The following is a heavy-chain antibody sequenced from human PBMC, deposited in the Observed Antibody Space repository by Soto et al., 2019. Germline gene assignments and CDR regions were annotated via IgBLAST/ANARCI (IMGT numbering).Heavy chain of an antibody. CDR1: GGSISSYY. D-gene: IGHD3-10*01. J-gene: IGHJ5*02. Sequence: PSETLSLTCTVSGGSISSYYWSWIRQPPGKGLEWIGYIYYSGSTNYNPSLKSRVTISVDTSKNQFSLKLSSVTAADTAVYYCARSPLWFGQSWFDPWGQGTLVPVSS. CDR2: IYYSGST. V-gene: IGHV4-59*01. CDR3: ARSPLWFGQSWFDP.